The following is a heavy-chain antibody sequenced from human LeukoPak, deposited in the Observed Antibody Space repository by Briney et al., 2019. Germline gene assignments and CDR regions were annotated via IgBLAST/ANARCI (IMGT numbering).Heavy chain of an antibody. D-gene: IGHD3-10*01. CDR1: GGSISSSSDY. CDR2: IYYSGST. J-gene: IGHJ5*02. V-gene: IGHV4-39*07. CDR3: ARGGYYGSGNDFRFDP. Sequence: PSETLSLTCTVSGGSISSSSDYWGWIRQPPGKGLEWIGSIYYSGSTYYNPSLKSRVTISVDTSKNQFSLKLKSVTAADTAVYYCARGGYYGSGNDFRFDPWGQGTLVTVSS.